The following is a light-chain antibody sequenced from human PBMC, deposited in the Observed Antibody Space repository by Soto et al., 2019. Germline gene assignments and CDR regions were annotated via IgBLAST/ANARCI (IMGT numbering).Light chain of an antibody. CDR3: QQSNSYWT. CDR2: KAS. V-gene: IGKV1-5*03. J-gene: IGKJ1*01. Sequence: DIQMTQSPSTLSTSVGDRVTITCRASQSISNWLAWYQQKAGKAPKLLIYKASSLESGVPSRFSGSGSGTEVTLTISSLQPDDFATYYCQQSNSYWTFGQGTKVEIK. CDR1: QSISNW.